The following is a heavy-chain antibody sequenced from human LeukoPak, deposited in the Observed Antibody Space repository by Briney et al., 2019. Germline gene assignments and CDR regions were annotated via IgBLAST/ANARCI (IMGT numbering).Heavy chain of an antibody. CDR3: VRDKRFGDVRIRAFDI. J-gene: IGHJ3*02. CDR1: GFTFSSYE. D-gene: IGHD3-10*01. Sequence: GGSLRLSCAASGFTFSSYEMDWVRQAPGKGLERVSYISHTGSTIYYAESVKGRFTISRDNAKNSLYLQMNSLRAEDTAVYYCVRDKRFGDVRIRAFDIWGQGTMVTVSS. V-gene: IGHV3-48*03. CDR2: ISHTGSTI.